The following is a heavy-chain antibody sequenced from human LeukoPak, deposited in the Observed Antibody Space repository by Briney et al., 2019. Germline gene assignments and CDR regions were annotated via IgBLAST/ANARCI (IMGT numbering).Heavy chain of an antibody. V-gene: IGHV3-30*18. D-gene: IGHD3-3*01. CDR1: GFTFSSYD. J-gene: IGHJ6*02. Sequence: GGSLRLSCAASGFTFSSYDMHWVRQAPGKGLEWLAVISYGGSKKYYADSVKGLFTISRDNSKNTLYLQMNSLRAEDTALYYCAKAYEYYYYYGMDVWGQGTTVTVSS. CDR2: ISYGGSKK. CDR3: AKAYEYYYYYGMDV.